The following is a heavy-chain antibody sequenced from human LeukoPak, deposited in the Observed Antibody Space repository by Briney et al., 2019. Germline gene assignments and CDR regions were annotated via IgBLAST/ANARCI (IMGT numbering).Heavy chain of an antibody. D-gene: IGHD6-13*01. CDR3: ARGGYTLLYHYYYMDV. CDR2: MNPNSGNT. Sequence: GASVKVSCKASGYTFTSYDINWVRQATGQGLEWMGWMNPNSGNTGYAQKFQGRVTMTRNTSISTAYMELSSLRSEDTAVYYCARGGYTLLYHYYYMDVWGKGTTVTISS. V-gene: IGHV1-8*01. J-gene: IGHJ6*03. CDR1: GYTFTSYD.